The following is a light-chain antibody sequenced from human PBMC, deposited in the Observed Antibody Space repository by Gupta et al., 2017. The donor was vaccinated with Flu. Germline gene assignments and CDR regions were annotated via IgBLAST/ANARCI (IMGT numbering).Light chain of an antibody. CDR2: GAS. Sequence: EIVLTQSPGTLSLSPGERATLSCRASQSISSTYLVWYQQRPGQAPRLLIYGASTRATGIPDRFSGSGSGTDFRLTISRLEPEDFAVYYCQQYDGSPWTFGQGTKVEIK. J-gene: IGKJ1*01. CDR1: QSISSTY. CDR3: QQYDGSPWT. V-gene: IGKV3-20*01.